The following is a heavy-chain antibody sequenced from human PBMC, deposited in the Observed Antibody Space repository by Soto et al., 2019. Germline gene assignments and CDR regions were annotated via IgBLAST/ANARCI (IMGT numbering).Heavy chain of an antibody. CDR2: ISGSGGST. D-gene: IGHD3-16*02. Sequence: EVQLLESGGGLVQPGGSLRLSCAASGFTFSSYAMSWVRQAPGKGLEWVSAISGSGGSTYYADSVKGRFTISRDNSKNTLYLQMNSLRAEDTAVYYCAKGVAFGGVIVLPAFDYWGQGTLVTVSS. CDR1: GFTFSSYA. J-gene: IGHJ4*02. CDR3: AKGVAFGGVIVLPAFDY. V-gene: IGHV3-23*01.